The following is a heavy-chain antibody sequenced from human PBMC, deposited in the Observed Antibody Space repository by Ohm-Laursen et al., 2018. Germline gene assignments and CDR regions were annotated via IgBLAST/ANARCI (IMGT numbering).Heavy chain of an antibody. CDR1: GGSFSGYY. D-gene: IGHD2-15*01. V-gene: IGHV4-34*01. J-gene: IGHJ4*02. Sequence: SQTLSLTCAVYGGSFSGYYWTWIRQPPGKGLEWIGEINHAGSTNYNPSLESRVTISVDPSKNHFSLKLSSVTAADTAVYYCAREPGRIVGSYYFDYWGQGTLVTVSS. CDR2: INHAGST. CDR3: AREPGRIVGSYYFDY.